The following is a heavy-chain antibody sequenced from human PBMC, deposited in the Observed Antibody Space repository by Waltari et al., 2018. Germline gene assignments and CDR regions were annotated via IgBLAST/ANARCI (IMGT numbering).Heavy chain of an antibody. CDR3: ARDASNLGYCSGGSCSIYYYYYMDV. Sequence: QVQLQQWGAGLLKPSETLSLTCAVYGGSFSGYYWSWIRPPPGKGLEWIGEINHSGSTNYNPSLKSRVTISVDTSKNQFSLKLSSVTAADTAVYYCARDASNLGYCSGGSCSIYYYYYMDVWGKGTTVTVSS. CDR2: INHSGST. CDR1: GGSFSGYY. D-gene: IGHD2-15*01. V-gene: IGHV4-34*01. J-gene: IGHJ6*03.